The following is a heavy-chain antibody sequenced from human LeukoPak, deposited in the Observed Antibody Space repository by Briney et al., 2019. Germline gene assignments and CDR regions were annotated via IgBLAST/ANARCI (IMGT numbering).Heavy chain of an antibody. D-gene: IGHD3-9*01. J-gene: IGHJ3*02. CDR3: ARVQRLGSDAFDI. CDR1: GFTFSSYS. Sequence: PGGSLRLSCAASGFTFSSYSMNRVRQAPGKGLEWVSSISSSSSYIYYADSVKGRFTISRDNAKNSLYLQMNSLRAEDTAVYYCARVQRLGSDAFDIWGQGTMVTVSS. V-gene: IGHV3-21*01. CDR2: ISSSSSYI.